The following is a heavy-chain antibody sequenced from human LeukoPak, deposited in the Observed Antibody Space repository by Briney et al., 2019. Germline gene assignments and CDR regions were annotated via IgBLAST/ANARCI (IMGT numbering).Heavy chain of an antibody. J-gene: IGHJ4*02. V-gene: IGHV3-7*01. D-gene: IGHD7-27*01. CDR2: IKEDGSEK. CDR3: ARHNWGDDY. CDR1: GFTFSSYW. Sequence: GGSLRLSCAASGFTFSSYWMTWVRQAPGKGLEWVANIKEDGSEKYYVDSVKGRFTISRDNAKNSLYLQMDSLRVEDTALYYCARHNWGDDYWGQGTLVTVSS.